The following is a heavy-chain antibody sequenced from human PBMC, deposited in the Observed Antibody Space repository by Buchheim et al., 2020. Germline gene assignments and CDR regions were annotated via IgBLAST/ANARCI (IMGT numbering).Heavy chain of an antibody. CDR1: GFTFSDYY. CDR2: ISPRNYT. D-gene: IGHD2-2*01. Sequence: QVQLVESGGGLVKPGGSLRLSCAASGFTFSDYYWSWIRQAPGKGLEWLSYISPRNYTNHADSVKGRFTISRDNAKNSLYLQMNSLRAEDTAVYYCARGYSVPAALSRRYYYYMDVWAKGTT. CDR3: ARGYSVPAALSRRYYYYMDV. V-gene: IGHV3-11*05. J-gene: IGHJ6*03.